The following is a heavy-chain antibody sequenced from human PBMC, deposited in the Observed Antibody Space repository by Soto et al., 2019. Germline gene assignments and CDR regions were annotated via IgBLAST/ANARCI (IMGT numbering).Heavy chain of an antibody. V-gene: IGHV3-30*03. CDR3: TGEVASGY. CDR1: GFTVSTYG. Sequence: QVQLVESGGGVVQPGRSLRLSCAGSGFTVSTYGMHWVRQAPGKGLEWVAGISRDGGAKYYADSVKGRFTISRDNSRNTLFLEMNSLRGDDMAVYYCTGEVASGYWGQGTLFTVSS. CDR2: ISRDGGAK. D-gene: IGHD2-8*02. J-gene: IGHJ4*02.